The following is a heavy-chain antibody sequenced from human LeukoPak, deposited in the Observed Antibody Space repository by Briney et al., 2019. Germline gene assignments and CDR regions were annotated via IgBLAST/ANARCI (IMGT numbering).Heavy chain of an antibody. J-gene: IGHJ4*02. Sequence: ASVKVSCKASGYTFTSSYMHWVRQAPGQGLEWMGIINPSGGSTSYAQKFQGRVTMTRDTSTSTVYMELSSLRSEDTAVYYCARSLRHRSSTSCYPDYWGQGTLVTVSS. CDR1: GYTFTSSY. D-gene: IGHD2-2*01. V-gene: IGHV1-46*01. CDR3: ARSLRHRSSTSCYPDY. CDR2: INPSGGST.